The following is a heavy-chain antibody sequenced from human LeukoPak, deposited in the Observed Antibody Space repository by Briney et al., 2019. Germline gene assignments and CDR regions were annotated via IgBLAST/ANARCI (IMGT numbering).Heavy chain of an antibody. J-gene: IGHJ3*02. CDR1: GFTFSSYA. V-gene: IGHV3-23*01. CDR3: AKECGRHYDDRAFDI. Sequence: GGSLRLSCAASGFTFSSYAMSWVRQAQGKGLEWVSVISGSSGNTYYADSVKGRFTISRDNSKNTLYLQMSSLTAEDTAVYYCAKECGRHYDDRAFDIWGQGTMVAVSS. D-gene: IGHD3-22*01. CDR2: ISGSSGNT.